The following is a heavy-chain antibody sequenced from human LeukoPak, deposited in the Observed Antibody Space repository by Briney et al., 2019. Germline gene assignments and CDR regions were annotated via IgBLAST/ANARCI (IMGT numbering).Heavy chain of an antibody. V-gene: IGHV4-59*01. CDR3: ARVATTEMATTRGELDY. Sequence: IYYSGSTNYNPSLKSRVTISVDTSKNQFSLKLSSVTAADTAVYYCARVATTEMATTRGELDYWGQGTLVTVSS. CDR2: IYYSGST. J-gene: IGHJ4*02. D-gene: IGHD5-24*01.